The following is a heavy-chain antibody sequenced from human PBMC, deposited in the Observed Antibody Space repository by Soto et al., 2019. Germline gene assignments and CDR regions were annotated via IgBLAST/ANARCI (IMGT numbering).Heavy chain of an antibody. J-gene: IGHJ4*02. D-gene: IGHD1-1*01. CDR1: GFTFSNYG. V-gene: IGHV3-30*18. CDR2: ISYDGINK. Sequence: QVQLVESGGGVVQPGRSLRLSCAASGFTFSNYGMHWVRQAPGKGLERVAVISYDGINKYYADSVKGRFTISRDNSKNTLYLQMNSLRAEDTAVYYCAKSVYNWNDGFFDYWGQGTLVTVSS. CDR3: AKSVYNWNDGFFDY.